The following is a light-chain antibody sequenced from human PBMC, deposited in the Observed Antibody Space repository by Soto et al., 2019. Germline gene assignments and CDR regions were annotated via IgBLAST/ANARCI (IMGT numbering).Light chain of an antibody. CDR3: QKYNSAPRT. V-gene: IGKV1-27*01. CDR1: QSIASY. CDR2: AAS. Sequence: IQVTQSPSSLSASVGDRVTITCRASQSIASYLNWYQQKPGKVPKLLIYAASTLQSGVPSRFSGSGSGTDFTLTISSLQPEDVASYYCQKYNSAPRTFGQGTKVDNK. J-gene: IGKJ1*01.